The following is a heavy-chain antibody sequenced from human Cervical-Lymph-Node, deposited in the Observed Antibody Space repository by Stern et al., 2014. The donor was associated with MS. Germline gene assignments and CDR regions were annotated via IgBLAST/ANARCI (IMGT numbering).Heavy chain of an antibody. J-gene: IGHJ6*02. V-gene: IGHV1-2*02. CDR3: ARQYYGMDV. CDR2: IKPDNGDT. D-gene: IGHD4-11*01. CDR1: GYTFTDYY. Sequence: QLVQSGAEMKKPGASVKVSCKASGYTFTDYYMHWVRQAPGQGLQWMGWIKPDNGDTDSVQKFQGRVTMTRDTSISTAYMELSRLSSDDAAMYYCARQYYGMDVWGQGTTVTVSS.